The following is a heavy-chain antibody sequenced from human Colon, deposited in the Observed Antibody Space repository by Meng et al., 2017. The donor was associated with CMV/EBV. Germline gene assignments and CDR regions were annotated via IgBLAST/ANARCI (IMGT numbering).Heavy chain of an antibody. CDR3: AKDNGWLPAV. CDR2: ISGSAGST. Sequence: LSFTVSDFIFVHYGMSWVRQAPGKGLEWVSGISGSAGSTYYRDSVKGRFTISRDNSKNTLYLQMNSLRTEDTAVYYCAKDNGWLPAVWGQGTLVTVSS. V-gene: IGHV3-23*01. D-gene: IGHD5-24*01. CDR1: DFIFVHYG. J-gene: IGHJ4*02.